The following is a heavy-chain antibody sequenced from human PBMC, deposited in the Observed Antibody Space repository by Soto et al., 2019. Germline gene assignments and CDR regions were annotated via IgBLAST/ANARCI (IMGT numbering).Heavy chain of an antibody. CDR3: AKNQGVELVPLATVDWFDP. D-gene: IGHD1-26*01. V-gene: IGHV3-23*01. Sequence: GWSLRLSCAASGFIFENFGMSWVRQAPGKGLEWISSISGSGFNKYYADSVKGRFTISRDNSKSTVYLELNNLSAEDTAVYHCAKNQGVELVPLATVDWFDPWGQGSVVTVSS. J-gene: IGHJ5*02. CDR2: ISGSGFNK. CDR1: GFIFENFG.